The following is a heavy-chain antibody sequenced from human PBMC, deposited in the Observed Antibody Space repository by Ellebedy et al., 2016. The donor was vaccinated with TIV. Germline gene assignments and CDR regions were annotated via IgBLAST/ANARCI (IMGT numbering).Heavy chain of an antibody. Sequence: MPSETLSLTCTVSGGSVSSGRYYWSWIRQPPGKGLEWVGYIYYSGSTNYNPSLKSRVTISIDTSKNQFSLRLTSVTAADTAVYYCARKSLSNWSFDLWGRGTLVTVSS. CDR3: ARKSLSNWSFDL. CDR2: IYYSGST. J-gene: IGHJ2*01. V-gene: IGHV4-61*01. CDR1: GGSVSSGRYY.